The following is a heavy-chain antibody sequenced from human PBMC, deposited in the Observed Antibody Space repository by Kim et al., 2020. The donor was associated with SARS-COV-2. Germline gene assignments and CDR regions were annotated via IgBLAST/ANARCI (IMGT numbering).Heavy chain of an antibody. V-gene: IGHV3-30*04. CDR1: GFTFSSYA. Sequence: GGSLRLSCAASGFTFSSYAMHWVRQAPGKGLEWVAVISYDGSNKYYADSVKGRFTISRDNSKNTLYLQMNSLRAEDTAVYYCASFGELLHYYYYYGMDVWGQGTTVTVSS. CDR2: ISYDGSNK. D-gene: IGHD3-10*01. J-gene: IGHJ6*02. CDR3: ASFGELLHYYYYYGMDV.